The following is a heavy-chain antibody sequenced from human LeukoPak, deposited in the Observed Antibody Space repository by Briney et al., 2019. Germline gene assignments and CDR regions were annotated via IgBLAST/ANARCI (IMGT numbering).Heavy chain of an antibody. CDR2: INHSGSS. V-gene: IGHV4-34*01. Sequence: SDTLSLTCAVYGGPFSGYYWSGIHQPPGKGLEWIGEINHSGSSNYNPSLKSRVTISVDTSKNQFSLKLSSVTAADTAVYYCARVGDVVVPAATGWFDPWGQGTLVTVSS. CDR3: ARVGDVVVPAATGWFDP. J-gene: IGHJ5*02. CDR1: GGPFSGYY. D-gene: IGHD2-2*01.